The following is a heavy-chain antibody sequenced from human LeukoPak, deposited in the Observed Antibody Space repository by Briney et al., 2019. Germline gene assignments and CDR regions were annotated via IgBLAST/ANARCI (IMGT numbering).Heavy chain of an antibody. Sequence: SETLSLTCAVYGGSFSGYYWSWIRQPPGKGLEWIGEINHSGSTNYNPSLKSRVTISVDTSKNQFSLKLSSVTAADTAVYYCARGVNIVVVTAIQGHYFDYWGQGTLVTVSP. J-gene: IGHJ4*02. CDR1: GGSFSGYY. V-gene: IGHV4-34*01. CDR3: ARGVNIVVVTAIQGHYFDY. CDR2: INHSGST. D-gene: IGHD2-21*02.